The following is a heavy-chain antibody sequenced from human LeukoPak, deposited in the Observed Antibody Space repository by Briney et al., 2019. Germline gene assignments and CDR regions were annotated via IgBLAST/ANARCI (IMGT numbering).Heavy chain of an antibody. Sequence: SETLSLTCTASGGSISSYYWSWIRQPAGKGLEWIGRIYTSGSTNYNPSLKSRVTMSVDTSKSQFSLRLSSVTAADTAVYYCARDHYDSTGRYYYYMDVWGKGTTVTVSS. D-gene: IGHD3-22*01. CDR2: IYTSGST. J-gene: IGHJ6*03. V-gene: IGHV4-4*07. CDR3: ARDHYDSTGRYYYYMDV. CDR1: GGSISSYY.